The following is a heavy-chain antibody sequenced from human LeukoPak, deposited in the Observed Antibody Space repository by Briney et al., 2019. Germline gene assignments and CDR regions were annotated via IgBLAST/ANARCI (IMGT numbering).Heavy chain of an antibody. J-gene: IGHJ4*02. Sequence: ASVKVSCKASGYTFTGYYMHWVRQAPGQGPEWMGWINPNSGGTNYAQKFQGRVTMTRDTSISTAYMELSRLRSDDTAVYYCATSLLDIVLMVYAAYYFDYWGQGTLVTVSS. D-gene: IGHD2-8*01. CDR2: INPNSGGT. V-gene: IGHV1-2*02. CDR1: GYTFTGYY. CDR3: ATSLLDIVLMVYAAYYFDY.